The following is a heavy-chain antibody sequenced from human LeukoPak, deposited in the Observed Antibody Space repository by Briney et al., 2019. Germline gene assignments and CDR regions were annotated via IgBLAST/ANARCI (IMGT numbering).Heavy chain of an antibody. V-gene: IGHV3-30*18. D-gene: IGHD6-19*01. J-gene: IGHJ6*02. Sequence: PGRSLRLSCAASGFTFNNYGMYWVRQAPGKGLEWVAVTSYDGSNKYYADSVKGRFTISRDNSKNTLYLQMNSLRAEDTAVYYCAKDHHKQWLPPFYYDGLGVWGQGTTVTVSS. CDR1: GFTFNNYG. CDR3: AKDHHKQWLPPFYYDGLGV. CDR2: TSYDGSNK.